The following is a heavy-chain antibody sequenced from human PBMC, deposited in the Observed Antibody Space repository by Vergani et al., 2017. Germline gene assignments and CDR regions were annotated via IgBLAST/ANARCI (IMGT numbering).Heavy chain of an antibody. CDR3: AGGGYCSSTSCYTGGDFDY. V-gene: IGHV4-34*01. J-gene: IGHJ4*02. Sequence: QVQLQQWGAGLLKPSETLSLTCAVYGGSFSGYYWSWIRQPPGKGLEWIGEINHSGSTNYNPSLKSQVTISVDTSKNQFSLKLSSVTAADTAVYYCAGGGYCSSTSCYTGGDFDYWGQGTLVTVSS. CDR2: INHSGST. CDR1: GGSFSGYY. D-gene: IGHD2-2*02.